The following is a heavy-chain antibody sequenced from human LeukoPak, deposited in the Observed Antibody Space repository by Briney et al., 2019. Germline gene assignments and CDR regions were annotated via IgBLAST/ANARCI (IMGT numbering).Heavy chain of an antibody. D-gene: IGHD3-9*01. CDR1: GGSFSGYY. Sequence: PSETLSLTCAVYGGSFSGYYWSWIRQPPGKGLEWIGEINHSGSTNYNPSLKSRVTISVDTSKNQFSLKLSSVTAADTAVYYCARGHPVLRYFDWLARYYGMDVWGQGTTVTVSS. CDR2: INHSGST. CDR3: ARGHPVLRYFDWLARYYGMDV. V-gene: IGHV4-34*01. J-gene: IGHJ6*02.